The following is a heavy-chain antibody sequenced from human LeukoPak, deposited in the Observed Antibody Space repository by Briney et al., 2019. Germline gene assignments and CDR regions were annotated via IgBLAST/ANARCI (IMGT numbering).Heavy chain of an antibody. D-gene: IGHD3-10*01. J-gene: IGHJ6*02. Sequence: SETLSLTCTVSSGSISSGDYYWRWIRQPPGKGLGWIGNIYYSGSTYYNPSLKSRVTISVDTSKNQFSLKLSSVTAADTAVYYCARDLPYGSGSYGSDYYYYGMDVWGQGTTVTVSS. CDR3: ARDLPYGSGSYGSDYYYYGMDV. CDR2: IYYSGST. V-gene: IGHV4-30-4*01. CDR1: SGSISSGDYY.